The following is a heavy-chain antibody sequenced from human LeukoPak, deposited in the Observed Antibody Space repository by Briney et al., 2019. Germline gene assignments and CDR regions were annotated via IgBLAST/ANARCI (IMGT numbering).Heavy chain of an antibody. CDR2: ISGDGGST. Sequence: GGSLRLSCAASGFTFDDYAMHWVRQAPGKGLEWVSLISGDGGSTYYADSVKGRFTIPRYNSKNSLYLQMNGLRTEDTALYYRAKDQPERGYSYGEIDYWGQGTLVTVSS. CDR1: GFTFDDYA. CDR3: AKDQPERGYSYGEIDY. D-gene: IGHD5-18*01. V-gene: IGHV3-43*02. J-gene: IGHJ4*02.